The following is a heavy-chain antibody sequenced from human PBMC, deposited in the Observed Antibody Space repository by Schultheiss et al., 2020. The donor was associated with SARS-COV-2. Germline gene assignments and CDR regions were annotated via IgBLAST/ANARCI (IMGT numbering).Heavy chain of an antibody. D-gene: IGHD3-10*01. CDR3: ARVGPGSGYFDL. J-gene: IGHJ2*01. CDR1: GFTFDDYA. V-gene: IGHV3-9*01. Sequence: GGSLRLSCAASGFTFDDYAMHWVRQAPGKGLEWVSGISWNSGSIGYADSVKGRFTISRDNAKNSLYLQMNSLRAEDTAVYYCARVGPGSGYFDLWGRGTLVTVSS. CDR2: ISWNSGSI.